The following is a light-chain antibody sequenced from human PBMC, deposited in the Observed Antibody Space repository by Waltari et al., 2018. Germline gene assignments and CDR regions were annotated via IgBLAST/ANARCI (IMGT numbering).Light chain of an antibody. V-gene: IGKV3-20*01. CDR1: QSVSSSY. CDR2: GAS. Sequence: EIVLTQSPGTLSLSQGERATLSCRASQSVSSSYLAWYQQKPGQAPRLRIYGASSRATGIPDRFSGSGSGTDFTLTISRLEPEDFAVYYCQQYGSSPRTFGQGTKVEIK. J-gene: IGKJ1*01. CDR3: QQYGSSPRT.